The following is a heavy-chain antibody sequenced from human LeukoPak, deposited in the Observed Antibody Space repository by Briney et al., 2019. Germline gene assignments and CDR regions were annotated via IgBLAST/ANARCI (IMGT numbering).Heavy chain of an antibody. CDR3: AKYYYDFWSGYPYYFDY. CDR1: GFTFSSYA. CDR2: VSGSGHST. D-gene: IGHD3-3*01. V-gene: IGHV3-23*01. J-gene: IGHJ4*02. Sequence: GGSLRPSCAASGASGFTFSSYAVTWVRQAPGKGREWVSRVSGSGHSTYYTDSVKGRFTISRDNSKNTLYLQMNSLRPEDTAVYYCAKYYYDFWSGYPYYFDYWGQGTLVTVSS.